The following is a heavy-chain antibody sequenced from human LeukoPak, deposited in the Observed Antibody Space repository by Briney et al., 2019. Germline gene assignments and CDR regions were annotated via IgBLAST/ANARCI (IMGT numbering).Heavy chain of an antibody. CDR2: IYSGGST. D-gene: IGHD2-21*02. V-gene: IGHV3-66*01. CDR1: GFTVSSNY. Sequence: GGSLRLSCAASGFTVSSNYMSWVRQAPGKGLEWVSVIYSGGSTYYSDSVKGRFTIFRDNSKNTMYFQMNSLRAEDTAVYYCARGPASYCGGDCYSRVAFDIWGQGTMVTVSS. CDR3: ARGPASYCGGDCYSRVAFDI. J-gene: IGHJ3*02.